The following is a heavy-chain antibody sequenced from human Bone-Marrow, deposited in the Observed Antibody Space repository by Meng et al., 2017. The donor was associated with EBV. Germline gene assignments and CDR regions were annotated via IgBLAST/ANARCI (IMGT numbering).Heavy chain of an antibody. CDR2: MSYSSRTT. CDR3: ATSYGYTSTY. Sequence: HLRLQESGPGLVPPSETLSLTGSVSGASISSTTYYWGWIRQSPGKGLEWIGSMSYSSRTTSYNASLKTRVSISIDSSKNQFSLRLQSVTAADTAVYYCATSYGYTSTYWGPGTLVTVSS. V-gene: IGHV4-39*07. D-gene: IGHD5-18*01. CDR1: GASISSTTYY. J-gene: IGHJ4*02.